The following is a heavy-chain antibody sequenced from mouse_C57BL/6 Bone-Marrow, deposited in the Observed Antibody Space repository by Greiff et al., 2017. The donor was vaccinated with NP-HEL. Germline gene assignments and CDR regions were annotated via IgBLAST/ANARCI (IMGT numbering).Heavy chain of an antibody. V-gene: IGHV1-26*01. D-gene: IGHD2-4*01. CDR2: INPNNGGN. CDR3: ARATYYDYDGAMDF. CDR1: GYTFTDYY. Sequence: EVQLQQSGPELVKPGASVKISCKASGYTFTDYYMNWVKQSHGKSLEWIGDINPNNGGNSYNQKFKGKATLTVDKSSSTAYMELSSLKSEASAVYYCARATYYDYDGAMDFWDQGTSVTVSS. J-gene: IGHJ4*01.